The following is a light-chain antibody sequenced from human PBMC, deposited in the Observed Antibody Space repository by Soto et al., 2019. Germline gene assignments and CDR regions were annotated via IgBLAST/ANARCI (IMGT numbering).Light chain of an antibody. J-gene: IGLJ2*01. CDR3: AAWDDSLNGRV. CDR2: SNN. CDR1: SSNIGSNT. V-gene: IGLV1-44*01. Sequence: QSVLTQPPSASGTPGQRVTISCSGSSSNIGSNTVNWYQQLPGTAPKLLIYSNNQRPSGVPDRFSGSKSGTSASLAISCLQSEDEADYYCAAWDDSLNGRVFGGGTKLTVL.